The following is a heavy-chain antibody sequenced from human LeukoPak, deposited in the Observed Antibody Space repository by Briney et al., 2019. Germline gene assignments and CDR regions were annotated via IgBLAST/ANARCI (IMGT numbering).Heavy chain of an antibody. J-gene: IGHJ6*03. CDR2: INHSGST. V-gene: IGHV4-34*01. D-gene: IGHD2-2*01. CDR1: GFTFSNAW. CDR3: ARHRSGSCSSTSCYYYYYMDV. Sequence: GSLRLSCAASGFTFSNAWMTWVRQPPGKGLEWIGEINHSGSTNYNPSLKSRVTISVDTSKNQFSLKLSSVTAADTAVYYCARHRSGSCSSTSCYYYYYMDVWGKGTTVTISS.